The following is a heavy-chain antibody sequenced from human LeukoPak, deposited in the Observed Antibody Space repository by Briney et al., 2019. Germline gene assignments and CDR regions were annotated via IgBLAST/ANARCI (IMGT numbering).Heavy chain of an antibody. CDR3: VRDRGTPDTLGVL. J-gene: IGHJ4*02. Sequence: PGGSLRLSCAGSGFIFSSFGMHWVRQAPGKGLEWVAVISYDGSNKYYADSVKGRFTISKDNSKNTLYLQMNSLGADDTAVYYCVRDRGTPDTLGVLWGQGTLVTVSS. D-gene: IGHD3-22*01. CDR1: GFIFSSFG. CDR2: ISYDGSNK. V-gene: IGHV3-30*03.